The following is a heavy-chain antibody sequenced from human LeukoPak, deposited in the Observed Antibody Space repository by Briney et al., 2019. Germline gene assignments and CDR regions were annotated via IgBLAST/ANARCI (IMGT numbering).Heavy chain of an antibody. CDR2: INPNTGGT. D-gene: IGHD2/OR15-2a*01. CDR1: GYTFTGYY. CDR3: ARVKNLDY. Sequence: GASVKVSYKASGYTFTGYYIHWMRQAPGQRLEWMGCINPNTGGTNYAQKFQGRVTMTSDTSINTAYMELSSLRSDDTALYYCARVKNLDYWGQGTLVTVSS. V-gene: IGHV1-2*02. J-gene: IGHJ4*02.